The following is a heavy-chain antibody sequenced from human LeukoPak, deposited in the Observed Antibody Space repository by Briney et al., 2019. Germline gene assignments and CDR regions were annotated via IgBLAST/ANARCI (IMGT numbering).Heavy chain of an antibody. D-gene: IGHD6-19*01. V-gene: IGHV4-4*02. CDR2: IYHSGST. CDR1: GFTISSYG. J-gene: IGHJ4*02. CDR3: ASGQQWLEPGY. Sequence: GSLRLSCAGSGFTISSYGMSWVRQPPGKGLEWIGEIYHSGSTNYNPSLKSRVTISVDKSKNQFSLKLSSVTAADTAVYYCASGQQWLEPGYWGQGTLVTVSS.